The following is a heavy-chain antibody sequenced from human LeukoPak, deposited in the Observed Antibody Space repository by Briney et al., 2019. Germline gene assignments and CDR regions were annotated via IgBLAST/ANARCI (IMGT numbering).Heavy chain of an antibody. J-gene: IGHJ4*02. V-gene: IGHV5-51*01. CDR2: IYPGDSDT. CDR1: GYSFTSYW. D-gene: IGHD3-10*01. Sequence: GESLKISCKGSGYSFTSYWIGWVRQMPGKGLEWMGIIYPGDSDTRYSPSFQGQVTISADKSISTAYLQWSSLEASDTAMYYCARRRYYGSGSLYYFDYWGQGTLVTVSS. CDR3: ARRRYYGSGSLYYFDY.